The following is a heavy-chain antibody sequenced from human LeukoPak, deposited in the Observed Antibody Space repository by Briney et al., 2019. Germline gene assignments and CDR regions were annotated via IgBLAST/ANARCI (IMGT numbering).Heavy chain of an antibody. CDR2: ISGSGDST. J-gene: IGHJ4*02. CDR3: ASLLTYSSGWSDYFDY. D-gene: IGHD6-19*01. Sequence: GGSLRLSCAVSGFTFSSSAMSWVRQAPGKGLEWVSAISGSGDSTYYADSVKGRFSISRDNSKNTLYLQMNSLRAEDTAVYYCASLLTYSSGWSDYFDYWGQGTLVTVSS. V-gene: IGHV3-23*01. CDR1: GFTFSSSA.